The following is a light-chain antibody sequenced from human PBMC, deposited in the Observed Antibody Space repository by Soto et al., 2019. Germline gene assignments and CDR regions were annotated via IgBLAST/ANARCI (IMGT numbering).Light chain of an antibody. CDR1: SSDVGAYNF. CDR3: SAYTVSRTYV. V-gene: IGLV2-14*03. Sequence: QAALTQPASVSGSPGQSITISCTGTSSDVGAYNFVSWHQQHPGKAPKLMIYNVYDRPSGISYRFSGSQSGNRASLTISGLQGEDEADYYCSAYTVSRTYVFGTGTKVTVL. CDR2: NVY. J-gene: IGLJ1*01.